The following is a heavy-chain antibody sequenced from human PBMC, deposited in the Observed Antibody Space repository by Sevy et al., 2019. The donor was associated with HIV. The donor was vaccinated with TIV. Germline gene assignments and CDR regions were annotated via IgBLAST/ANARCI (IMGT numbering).Heavy chain of an antibody. Sequence: SQTLSLTCAISGDSVSSNSAAWNWIRQSPSRGLEWLGRTYYRSKWYNDYAVSVKSRITINPDTSKNQFPQQLNSGTPEETAVYYCARESTGGRGNWFDPWGQGTLVTVSS. CDR1: GDSVSSNSAA. J-gene: IGHJ5*02. CDR2: TYYRSKWYN. CDR3: ARESTGGRGNWFDP. V-gene: IGHV6-1*01. D-gene: IGHD3-10*01.